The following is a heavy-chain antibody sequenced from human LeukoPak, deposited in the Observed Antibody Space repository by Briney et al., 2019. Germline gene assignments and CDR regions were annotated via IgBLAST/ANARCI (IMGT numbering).Heavy chain of an antibody. D-gene: IGHD5-18*01. CDR3: ARDQGLTAPPPYGLDV. CDR1: GGTFSSSA. Sequence: SVKVSCKTSGGTFSSSAITWVRQAPGQGLEWMGSIIPALNITTYAQKFQGSVTITADTSTSTVYMELSSLRSEETAVYYCARDQGLTAPPPYGLDVWGQGTTVIVSS. CDR2: IIPALNIT. J-gene: IGHJ6*02. V-gene: IGHV1-69*04.